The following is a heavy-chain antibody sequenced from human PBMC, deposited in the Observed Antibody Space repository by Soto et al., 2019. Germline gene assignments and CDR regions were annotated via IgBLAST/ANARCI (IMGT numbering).Heavy chain of an antibody. J-gene: IGHJ6*02. CDR2: INHSGST. Sequence: SETLSLTCAVYGGSFSGYYWSWIRQPPGKGLEWIGEINHSGSTNYNPSLKSRVTISVDTSKNQFSLKLSSVTAADTAVYYCARTYGDSREAYYYYGMDVWGQGTTVTVSS. D-gene: IGHD4-17*01. V-gene: IGHV4-34*01. CDR1: GGSFSGYY. CDR3: ARTYGDSREAYYYYGMDV.